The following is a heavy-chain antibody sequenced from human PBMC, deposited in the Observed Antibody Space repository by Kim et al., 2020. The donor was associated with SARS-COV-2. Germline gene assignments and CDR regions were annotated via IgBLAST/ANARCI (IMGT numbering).Heavy chain of an antibody. Sequence: GGSLRLSCTASGFTFSNSAMSWVRQAPGKGLEWVSAIGGRGDTTYYADSVKGRFTISRDNSKNTLYLQMNTLRAEDTAVYYCANDAYYYDSSGCYEDYWGQGTLVTVSS. CDR1: GFTFSNSA. CDR2: IGGRGDTT. J-gene: IGHJ4*02. CDR3: ANDAYYYDSSGCYEDY. D-gene: IGHD3-22*01. V-gene: IGHV3-23*01.